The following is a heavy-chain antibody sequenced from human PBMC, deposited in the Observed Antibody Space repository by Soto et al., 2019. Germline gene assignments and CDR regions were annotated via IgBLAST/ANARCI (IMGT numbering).Heavy chain of an antibody. Sequence: GGSLRLSCAASGFPCGSYDMTWVRQAPGKGLEWVSTILVDGRTFYVDSVKGRFTISRDNSRNTVYLQMNGLTAGDTALYYCAKATATGGGAFDLCGQGTMVTVSS. CDR1: GFPCGSYD. J-gene: IGHJ3*01. CDR2: ILVDGRT. D-gene: IGHD2-8*02. V-gene: IGHV3-23*01. CDR3: AKATATGGGAFDL.